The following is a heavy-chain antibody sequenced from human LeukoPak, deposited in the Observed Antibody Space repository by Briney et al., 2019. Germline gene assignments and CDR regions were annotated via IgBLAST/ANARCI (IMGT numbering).Heavy chain of an antibody. CDR1: GGSFNGYY. D-gene: IGHD3-16*02. CDR3: ARLYPTAYYYYMDV. Sequence: SETLSLTCAVYGGSFNGYYWSWIRQPPGKGLEWIGEINHSGSTNYNPSLKSRVTISVDTSKNQFSLNVSSVTAADTAIYYCARLYPTAYYYYMDVWGKGTTVTVSS. V-gene: IGHV4-34*01. J-gene: IGHJ6*03. CDR2: INHSGST.